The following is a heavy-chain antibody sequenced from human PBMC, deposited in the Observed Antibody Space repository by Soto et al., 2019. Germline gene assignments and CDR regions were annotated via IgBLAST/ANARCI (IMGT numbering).Heavy chain of an antibody. CDR3: AIAGRYDSSGYSGY. CDR2: ISGSGGST. V-gene: IGHV3-23*01. J-gene: IGHJ4*02. D-gene: IGHD3-22*01. Sequence: PGGSLRLSCAASGFTFSSYAMSWVRQAPGKGLEWVSAISGSGGSTYYADSVKGRFTISRDNSKNTLYLQMNSLRAEDTAVYYCAIAGRYDSSGYSGYWGQGAQVTVSS. CDR1: GFTFSSYA.